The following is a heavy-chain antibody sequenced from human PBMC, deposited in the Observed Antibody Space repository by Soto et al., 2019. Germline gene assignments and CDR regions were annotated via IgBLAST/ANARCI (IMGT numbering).Heavy chain of an antibody. J-gene: IGHJ4*02. Sequence: EVQLVESGGGLVQPGGSLRLSCAASGFTFSDYSMNWVRQAPGKGLEWVSYIDSVGRTTHYADSGKGRFIISRDNTKASLYLQMNSLRAEDTAVYYCARDGQSPMVELDCWGQGTLVTVSS. CDR3: ARDGQSPMVELDC. D-gene: IGHD3-10*01. V-gene: IGHV3-48*01. CDR2: IDSVGRTT. CDR1: GFTFSDYS.